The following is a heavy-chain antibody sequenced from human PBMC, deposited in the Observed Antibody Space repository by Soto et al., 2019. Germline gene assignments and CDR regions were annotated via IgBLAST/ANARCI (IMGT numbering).Heavy chain of an antibody. D-gene: IGHD3-3*01. J-gene: IGHJ6*03. CDR2: ISGSGGST. V-gene: IGHV3-23*01. CDR1: GFTFSSYA. Sequence: GGSLRLSCAASGFTFSSYAMSWVRQAPGKGLEWVSAISGSGGSTYYADSLKGWFTISRDNSKNTLYLQMNSLRAEDTAVYYCAKDGYGFWSPPMDVWGKGTTVTVSS. CDR3: AKDGYGFWSPPMDV.